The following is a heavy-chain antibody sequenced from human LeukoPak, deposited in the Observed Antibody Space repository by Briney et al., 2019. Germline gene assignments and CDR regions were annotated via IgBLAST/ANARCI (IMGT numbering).Heavy chain of an antibody. CDR1: GFTFNKYW. V-gene: IGHV3-7*03. D-gene: IGHD3-10*01. CDR3: AKDMGFGDQRTHYGMDV. Sequence: TGGSLRLSCVESGFTFNKYWMSWVRQAPGKGLVWVANIDEDGTEKYYADSVKGRFTISRDKAKNSLYLQMNSLRAEDTALYYCAKDMGFGDQRTHYGMDVWGQGTTVTVSS. CDR2: IDEDGTEK. J-gene: IGHJ6*02.